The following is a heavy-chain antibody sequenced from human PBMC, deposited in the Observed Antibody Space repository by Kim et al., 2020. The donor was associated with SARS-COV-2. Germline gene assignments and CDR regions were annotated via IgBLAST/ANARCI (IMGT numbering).Heavy chain of an antibody. Sequence: SETLSLTCAVYGGSFSGYYWSWIRQPPGKGLEWIGEINHSGSTNYNPSLKSRVTISVDTSKNQFSLKLSSVTAADTAVYYCARGQVVSSLWFDPWGQGTLVTVSS. J-gene: IGHJ5*02. CDR2: INHSGST. V-gene: IGHV4-34*01. CDR1: GGSFSGYY. CDR3: ARGQVVSSLWFDP. D-gene: IGHD2-15*01.